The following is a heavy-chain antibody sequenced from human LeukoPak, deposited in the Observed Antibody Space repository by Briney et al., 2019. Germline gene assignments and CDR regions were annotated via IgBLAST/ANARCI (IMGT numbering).Heavy chain of an antibody. Sequence: PSETLSLTCAVYGGSFSGYYWSWIRQPPGKGLEWIGEINHSGSTNYNPSLKSRVTISVDTSKNQFSLKLSSVTAADTAVYYCARGTTYYYDSSGYLHWGQGTPVTVSS. CDR2: INHSGST. D-gene: IGHD3-22*01. J-gene: IGHJ4*02. V-gene: IGHV4-34*01. CDR1: GGSFSGYY. CDR3: ARGTTYYYDSSGYLH.